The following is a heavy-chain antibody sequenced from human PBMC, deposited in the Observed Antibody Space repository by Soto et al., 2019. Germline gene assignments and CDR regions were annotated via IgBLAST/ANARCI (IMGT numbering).Heavy chain of an antibody. D-gene: IGHD6-6*01. Sequence: PGGSLRLSCAASGFTFSSYGMHWVRQAPGKGLEWVAVISYDGSNKYYADSVKGRFTISRDNSKNTLYLQMNSLRAEDTAVYYCAKDLWVSQGSSSRSAKYYYYGMDVWGQGTTVTVSS. V-gene: IGHV3-30*18. CDR2: ISYDGSNK. CDR3: AKDLWVSQGSSSRSAKYYYYGMDV. J-gene: IGHJ6*02. CDR1: GFTFSSYG.